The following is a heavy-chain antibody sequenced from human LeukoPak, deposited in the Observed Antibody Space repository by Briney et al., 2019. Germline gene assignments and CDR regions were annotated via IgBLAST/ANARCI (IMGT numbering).Heavy chain of an antibody. CDR2: IRSKAYGGTI. Sequence: GGSLRLSCAASGFTVSSNYMSWVRQAPGKGLEWVGFIRSKAYGGTIEYAASVKGRFTISRDDSKSIAYLQMNSLQTEDTAVYYCTRDRTWGGEGEPISYWGQGTLVTVSS. CDR1: GFTVSSNY. CDR3: TRDRTWGGEGEPISY. D-gene: IGHD3-16*01. V-gene: IGHV3-71*01. J-gene: IGHJ4*02.